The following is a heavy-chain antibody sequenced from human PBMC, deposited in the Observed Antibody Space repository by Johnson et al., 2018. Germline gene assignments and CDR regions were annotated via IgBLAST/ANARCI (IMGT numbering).Heavy chain of an antibody. CDR2: INSDGSST. D-gene: IGHD4-17*01. Sequence: EVQLVESGGGLVQPGGSLRLSCAASGFTFSSYWMHWVRQAPGKGLVWVSRINSDGSSTSYADSVKGRFTISRDNAKNTLYLQMNSLRAEDTAVYYCAGVDYGDYVGDDAVDIWGQGTMVTVAS. V-gene: IGHV3-74*02. CDR1: GFTFSSYW. J-gene: IGHJ3*02. CDR3: AGVDYGDYVGDDAVDI.